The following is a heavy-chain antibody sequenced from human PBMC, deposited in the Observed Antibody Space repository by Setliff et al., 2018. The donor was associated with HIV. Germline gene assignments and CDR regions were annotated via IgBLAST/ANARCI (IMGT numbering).Heavy chain of an antibody. J-gene: IGHJ6*03. Sequence: GGSLRLSCAASGFTFSSYAMSWVRQAPGKGLEWVSAISGSGGSKYYADSVKGRFTISSDNPKNTLYLQMNSLRAEDTAVYYCAKFGQQPSLGYYYYMDVWGKGTTVTVSS. CDR1: GFTFSSYA. V-gene: IGHV3-23*01. CDR3: AKFGQQPSLGYYYYMDV. D-gene: IGHD6-13*01. CDR2: ISGSGGSK.